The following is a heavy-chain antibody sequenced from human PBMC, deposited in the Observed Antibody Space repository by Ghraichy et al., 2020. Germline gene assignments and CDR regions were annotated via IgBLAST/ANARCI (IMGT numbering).Heavy chain of an antibody. CDR2: IKQDGSEK. V-gene: IGHV3-7*03. D-gene: IGHD3-10*01. CDR3: ARDKKGKGGFDY. CDR1: GSPLSSNW. Sequence: GGSLRLSCAASGSPLSSNWMSWVRQAPGKGLEWLANIKQDGSEKNYVDSVKGRFTISRDNDKNSLYLQMNSLRAEDTALYYCARDKKGKGGFDYWGQGTLLPVSS. J-gene: IGHJ4*02.